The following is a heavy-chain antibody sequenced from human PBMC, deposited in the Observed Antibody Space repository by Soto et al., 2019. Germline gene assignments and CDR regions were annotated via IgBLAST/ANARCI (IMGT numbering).Heavy chain of an antibody. Sequence: ASVKVSCKASGYTFTSYDINWVRQATGQGLEWMGWMNPNNGNTAYAQKFQGRVTMTRTTSIRTAYMELSSLRSEDTAIHYCARGNYYYDSSGSYYAGDYWGQGTLVTVSS. J-gene: IGHJ4*02. D-gene: IGHD3-22*01. CDR3: ARGNYYYDSSGSYYAGDY. CDR2: MNPNNGNT. CDR1: GYTFTSYD. V-gene: IGHV1-8*01.